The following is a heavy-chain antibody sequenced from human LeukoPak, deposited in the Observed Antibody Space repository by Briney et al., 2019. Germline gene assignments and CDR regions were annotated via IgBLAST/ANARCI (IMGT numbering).Heavy chain of an antibody. D-gene: IGHD3-22*01. J-gene: IGHJ3*02. Sequence: SETLSLTCTVSGGSISSYYWSWIRQPAGKGLEWIGRIYTSGSTNYNPSLKSRVTMSVDTSKNQFSLKLSSVTAADTAVYYCARVKETPYYYDSSGYDAFDIWGQGTMVTVS. CDR3: ARVKETPYYYDSSGYDAFDI. V-gene: IGHV4-4*07. CDR2: IYTSGST. CDR1: GGSISSYY.